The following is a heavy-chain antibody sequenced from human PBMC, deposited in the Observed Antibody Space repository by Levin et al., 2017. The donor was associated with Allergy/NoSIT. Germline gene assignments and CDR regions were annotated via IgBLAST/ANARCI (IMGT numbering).Heavy chain of an antibody. CDR1: GFPFSSYA. D-gene: IGHD3-9*01. J-gene: IGHJ6*03. CDR2: ISGSGGST. V-gene: IGHV3-23*01. Sequence: LSLTCAASGFPFSSYAMSWVRQAPGKGLEWVSAISGSGGSTYYADSVKGRFTISRDNSKYTLYLQMNSLRAEDTAVYYCAKKGYDILTGFNFYYYMDVWGKGTTVTVSS. CDR3: AKKGYDILTGFNFYYYMDV.